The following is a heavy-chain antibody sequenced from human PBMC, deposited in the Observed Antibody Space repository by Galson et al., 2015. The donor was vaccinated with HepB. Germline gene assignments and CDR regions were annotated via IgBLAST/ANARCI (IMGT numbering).Heavy chain of an antibody. CDR2: IYPGDSDT. Sequence: QSGAAATKPGESLKISCKGSGYSFTSYWVGWGRQMPGKGLERMGIIYPGDSDTRYSPSFQGQVTISAEKSISTAYLQWSTLKAADTAMYYCASPQGLIDYWGQGTPVTVSS. CDR1: GYSFTSYW. V-gene: IGHV5-51*03. J-gene: IGHJ4*02. CDR3: ASPQGLIDY.